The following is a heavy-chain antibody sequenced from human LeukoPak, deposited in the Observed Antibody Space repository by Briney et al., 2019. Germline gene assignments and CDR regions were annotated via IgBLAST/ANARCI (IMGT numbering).Heavy chain of an antibody. CDR3: ARGSTYYYDSSGYYRKRAFDY. CDR2: INHSGST. J-gene: IGHJ4*02. V-gene: IGHV4-34*01. CDR1: GGSFSGYY. Sequence: SETLSLTCAVYGGSFSGYYWSWIRQPPGKGLEWIGEINHSGSTNYNPSLKSRVTISVDTSKNQFSLKLSSVTAADTAVYYCARGSTYYYDSSGYYRKRAFDYWGQGTLVTVSS. D-gene: IGHD3-22*01.